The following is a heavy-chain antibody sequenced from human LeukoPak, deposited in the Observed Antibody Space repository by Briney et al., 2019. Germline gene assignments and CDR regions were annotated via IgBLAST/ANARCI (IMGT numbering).Heavy chain of an antibody. Sequence: SETLSLTCTVSGGSISSYYWSWIRQPPGKGLEWIGYIYYSGSTNYNPSLKSRVTISVDTSKNQFSLKLSSVTAADTAVYYCARGSGFSSSWYNRLDHWGQGSLVTVSS. CDR2: IYYSGST. D-gene: IGHD6-13*01. V-gene: IGHV4-59*01. CDR3: ARGSGFSSSWYNRLDH. CDR1: GGSISSYY. J-gene: IGHJ4*02.